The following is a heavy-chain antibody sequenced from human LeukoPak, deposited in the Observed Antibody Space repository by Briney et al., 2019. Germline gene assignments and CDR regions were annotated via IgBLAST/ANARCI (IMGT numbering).Heavy chain of an antibody. J-gene: IGHJ4*02. CDR1: GGSINNDNW. V-gene: IGHV4-4*02. CDR3: ARDALEYSSGWYPHY. D-gene: IGHD6-19*01. CDR2: IYHSGST. Sequence: KPSGTLSLTCAVSGGSINNDNWWSWVRQPPGKGLEWIGEIYHSGSTNYNPSLKSRVTISVDKSKNQFSLKLSSVTAADTAVYYCARDALEYSSGWYPHYWGQGTLVTVSS.